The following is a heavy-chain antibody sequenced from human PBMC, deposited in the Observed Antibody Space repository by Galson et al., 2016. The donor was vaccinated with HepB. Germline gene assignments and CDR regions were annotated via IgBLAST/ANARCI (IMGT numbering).Heavy chain of an antibody. CDR3: VRDPGAY. Sequence: SLRLSCAASGFTFSDYYMSWIRQTPEKGLEWLSYISNTGTTILYADSVKGRFTISRDNGKNSLYLQMDSLRAEDTAIYYCVRDPGAYWGQGIQVTVSS. CDR1: GFTFSDYY. J-gene: IGHJ4*02. CDR2: ISNTGTTI. V-gene: IGHV3-11*01.